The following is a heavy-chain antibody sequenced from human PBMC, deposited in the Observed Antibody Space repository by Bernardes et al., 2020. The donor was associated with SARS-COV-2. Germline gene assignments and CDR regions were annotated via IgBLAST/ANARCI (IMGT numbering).Heavy chain of an antibody. D-gene: IGHD2-2*01. CDR1: GFTFSSYA. CDR3: CFSLSKYQLLFSY. Sequence: GGSLRLSCAASGFTFSSYAMSWVRQAPGKGLEWVSAISGSGGSTYYADSVKGRFTISRDNSKNTLYLQMNSLRAEDTAVYYCCFSLSKYQLLFSYWGQGTLVTVSS. V-gene: IGHV3-23*01. J-gene: IGHJ4*02. CDR2: ISGSGGST.